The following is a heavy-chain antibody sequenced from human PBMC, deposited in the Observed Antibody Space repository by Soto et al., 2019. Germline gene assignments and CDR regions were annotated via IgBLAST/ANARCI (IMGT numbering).Heavy chain of an antibody. CDR3: ASTNDDSSAYYYWYLGL. V-gene: IGHV1-69*06. D-gene: IGHD3-22*01. CDR1: EDTVRHYA. Sequence: QVELVQSGAEVKKPGSSVKVSCQASEDTVRHYAISWVRQAPGQGLEWMGGIIPIFGTANYAQTFQGRVTITAETSANTVYLELSSLRSEDTAVYYCASTNDDSSAYYYWYLGLWGRGTLVTVSS. J-gene: IGHJ2*01. CDR2: IIPIFGTA.